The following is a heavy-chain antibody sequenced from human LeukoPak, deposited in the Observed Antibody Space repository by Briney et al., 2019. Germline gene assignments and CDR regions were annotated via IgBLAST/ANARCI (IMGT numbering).Heavy chain of an antibody. J-gene: IGHJ5*02. CDR2: IYSSGST. CDR1: GGSIRGYY. CDR3: ARQYSTNWYDDRGWFDP. Sequence: SETLSLTCNVSGGSIRGYYWSWIRQPPGKGLEWIGYIYSSGSTNYNPSLKSRVTISVDTSKNQFSLKLSSVTAADTAFYYCARQYSTNWYDDRGWFDPWGQGTLVTVSS. D-gene: IGHD6-13*01. V-gene: IGHV4-59*08.